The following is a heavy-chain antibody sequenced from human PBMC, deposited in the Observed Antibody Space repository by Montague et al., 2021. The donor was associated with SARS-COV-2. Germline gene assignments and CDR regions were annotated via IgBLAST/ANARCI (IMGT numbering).Heavy chain of an antibody. CDR3: ARGGSWLYYFDY. V-gene: IGHV6-1*01. J-gene: IGHJ4*02. CDR2: TYYRSKWYN. Sequence: CAISGDSVSSNRAAWYWIRQSPSRGLEWLGRTYYRSKWYNDYAVSVKSRITINPDTSKNQFSLQLNSVTPEDTAVYYCARGGSWLYYFDYWGQGTLVTVSS. CDR1: GDSVSSNRAA. D-gene: IGHD6-13*01.